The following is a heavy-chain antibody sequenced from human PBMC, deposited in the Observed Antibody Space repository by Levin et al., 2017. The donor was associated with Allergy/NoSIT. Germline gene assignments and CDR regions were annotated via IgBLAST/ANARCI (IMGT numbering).Heavy chain of an antibody. V-gene: IGHV3-30*18. D-gene: IGHD2-15*01. J-gene: IGHJ4*02. Sequence: LSLTCAASGFIFSSYGMHWVRQTPGKGLEWVAVISYDGSNKYYADSVKGRFTVSRDNSKNTLYMQMNSLRAEDTAVYYCAKMGGYCSGASCYGWGQGTPVTVSS. CDR3: AKMGGYCSGASCYG. CDR2: ISYDGSNK. CDR1: GFIFSSYG.